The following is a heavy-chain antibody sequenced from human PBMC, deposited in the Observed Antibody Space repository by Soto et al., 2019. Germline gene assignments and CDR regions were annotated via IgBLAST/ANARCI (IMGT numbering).Heavy chain of an antibody. CDR1: GPRCTNRW. Sequence: PGESLKISCKYSGPRCTNRWFAWVRQVPGKGLEWMGNIYPGDSDIKYSPSLDGQVTISADKSSSTAFLEWRSLRASDSATYYCARQDGSGPFDYWGQGTRVTVSS. V-gene: IGHV5-51*01. D-gene: IGHD3-10*01. J-gene: IGHJ4*02. CDR2: IYPGDSDI. CDR3: ARQDGSGPFDY.